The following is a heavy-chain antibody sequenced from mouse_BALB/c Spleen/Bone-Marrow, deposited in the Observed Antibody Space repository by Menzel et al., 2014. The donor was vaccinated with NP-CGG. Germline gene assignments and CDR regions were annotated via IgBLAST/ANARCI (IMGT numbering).Heavy chain of an antibody. Sequence: VQLQQSGAELMKPGASVKISCKATGYTFSSYWIEWVKQRPGHGLEWIGEILPGSGSTNYNEEFKGKATFTADTSSNTAYMQLSSLTSEDSAVYYCATGGSPMDYWGQGTSVTVSS. CDR1: GYTFSSYW. CDR2: ILPGSGST. V-gene: IGHV1-9*01. D-gene: IGHD1-1*02. CDR3: ATGGSPMDY. J-gene: IGHJ4*01.